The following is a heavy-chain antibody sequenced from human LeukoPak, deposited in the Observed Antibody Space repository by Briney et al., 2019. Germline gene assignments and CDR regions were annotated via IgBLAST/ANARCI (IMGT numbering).Heavy chain of an antibody. CDR1: GYSISSGYY. Sequence: SETLSLTCTVSGYSISSGYYWGWIRQPPGKGLEWIGSIYHSGSTYYNPSLKSRVTISVDTSKSQFSLKLSSVTAADTAVYYCARGAVQQQLENWFDPWGQGTLVTVSS. CDR2: IYHSGST. CDR3: ARGAVQQQLENWFDP. D-gene: IGHD6-13*01. V-gene: IGHV4-38-2*02. J-gene: IGHJ5*02.